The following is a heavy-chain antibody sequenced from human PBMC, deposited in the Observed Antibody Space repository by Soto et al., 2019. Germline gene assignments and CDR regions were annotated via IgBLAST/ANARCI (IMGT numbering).Heavy chain of an antibody. CDR3: AKETGYSSSWEKIDY. V-gene: IGHV3-23*01. J-gene: IGHJ4*02. D-gene: IGHD6-13*01. CDR1: GLTFSSYC. CDR2: ISGSGGST. Sequence: GGSLRLSCAASGLTFSSYCMSWVRQAPGKGLEWVSAISGSGGSTYYADSVKGRFTISRDNSKNTLYLQMNSLRAEDTAVYYYAKETGYSSSWEKIDYWGQGTLVTVSS.